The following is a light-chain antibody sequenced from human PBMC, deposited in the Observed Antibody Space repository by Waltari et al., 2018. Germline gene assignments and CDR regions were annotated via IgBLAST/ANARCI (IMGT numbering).Light chain of an antibody. Sequence: QLVLTQPPSASASLAASVKLTGTLSRAHSSNITACPPQQPEKGPRYLMKVNSDGSHSKGDEIPDRFSGSGSGAERYLTISSVQSEDEADYYCQTGGHGTWVFGGGTKLTVL. CDR3: QTGGHGTWV. CDR2: VNSDGSH. J-gene: IGLJ3*02. V-gene: IGLV4-69*01. CDR1: RAHSSNI.